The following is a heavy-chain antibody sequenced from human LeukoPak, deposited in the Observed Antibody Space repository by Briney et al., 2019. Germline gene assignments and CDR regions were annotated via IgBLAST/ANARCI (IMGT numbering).Heavy chain of an antibody. CDR2: IYYSGST. V-gene: IGHV4-59*01. D-gene: IGHD6-13*01. CDR3: ARSAGYSSSKYYFDY. CDR1: GGSISTYY. J-gene: IGHJ4*02. Sequence: PSETLSLTCTVSGGSISTYYWNWIRQPPGKGLEWIGYIYYSGSTNYNPSLKSRVTISVDTSKNQFSLKLSSVSAADTAVYYCARSAGYSSSKYYFDYWGQGTLVTVSS.